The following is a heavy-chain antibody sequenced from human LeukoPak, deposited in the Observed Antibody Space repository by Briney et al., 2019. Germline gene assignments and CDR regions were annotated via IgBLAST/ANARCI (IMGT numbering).Heavy chain of an antibody. Sequence: SQTLSLTCAISGDSVSSNSAAWSWIRQSPSRGLEWLGRTYYRSKWYNDYAVSVKSRITINPDTSKNQFSLQLNSVTPEDTAVYYCARDYGGDSISYYYYYMDVWGKGTTVTVSS. CDR1: GDSVSSNSAA. CDR2: TYYRSKWYN. J-gene: IGHJ6*03. CDR3: ARDYGGDSISYYYYYMDV. V-gene: IGHV6-1*01. D-gene: IGHD4-23*01.